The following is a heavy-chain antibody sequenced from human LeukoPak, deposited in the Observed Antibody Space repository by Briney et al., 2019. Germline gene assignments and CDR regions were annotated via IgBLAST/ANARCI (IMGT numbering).Heavy chain of an antibody. Sequence: GASVKVSCKASGGTFSSYAISWVRQAPGQGLEWKGGIIPIFGTANYAQKFQGRVTITADKSTSTAYMELSSLRSEDTAVYYCARGRSSERFGELLPINWFDPWGQGTLVTVSS. J-gene: IGHJ5*02. D-gene: IGHD3-10*01. CDR1: GGTFSSYA. CDR2: IIPIFGTA. CDR3: ARGRSSERFGELLPINWFDP. V-gene: IGHV1-69*06.